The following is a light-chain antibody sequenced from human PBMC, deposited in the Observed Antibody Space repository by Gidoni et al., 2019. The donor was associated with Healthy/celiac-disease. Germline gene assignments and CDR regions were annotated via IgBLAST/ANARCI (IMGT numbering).Light chain of an antibody. CDR3: QQYGSSQYT. V-gene: IGKV3-20*01. J-gene: IGKJ2*01. CDR2: GAS. CDR1: QSVSSSY. Sequence: EIVLTRSPGTLSLSPGERATPSCRASQSVSSSYLAWYQQKPGQAPRLLIYGASSRATGIPDRFSGSGSGTDFTLTISRLEPEDFAVYYCQQYGSSQYTFGQGTKLEIK.